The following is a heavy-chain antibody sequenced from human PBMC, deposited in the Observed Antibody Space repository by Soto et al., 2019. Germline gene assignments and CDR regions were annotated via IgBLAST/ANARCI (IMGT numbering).Heavy chain of an antibody. V-gene: IGHV3-23*01. D-gene: IGHD2-8*02. CDR2: ILVGGST. CDR3: AKATATGGGAFDI. J-gene: IGHJ3*02. Sequence: GGSLRLSCAASGFTCSSYDMSWVRQAPGKGLEWVSTILVGGSTHYPDSVKGRFTISRDNSKNTVFLQMNSLTAGDTAVYYCAKATATGGGAFDIRGQGTMVTVSS. CDR1: GFTCSSYD.